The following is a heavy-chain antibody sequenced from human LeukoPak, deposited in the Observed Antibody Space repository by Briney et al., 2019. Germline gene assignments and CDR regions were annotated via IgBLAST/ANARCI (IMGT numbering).Heavy chain of an antibody. CDR2: ISYDGSNK. D-gene: IGHD5-24*01. J-gene: IGHJ4*01. CDR3: ARDGYNYACFDY. CDR1: GFTFSSYA. Sequence: PGGSLRLSRAASGFTFSSYAMHWVRQAPGKGLEWVAVISYDGSNKYYADSVKGRFTISRDNSKNTLYLQMNSLRAEDTAVYYCARDGYNYACFDYWGQEPWSPSPQ. V-gene: IGHV3-30*04.